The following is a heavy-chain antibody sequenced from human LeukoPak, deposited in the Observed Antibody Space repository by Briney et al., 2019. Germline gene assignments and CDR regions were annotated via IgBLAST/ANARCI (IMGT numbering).Heavy chain of an antibody. V-gene: IGHV3-23*01. CDR2: ISGSGGSI. D-gene: IGHD5-24*01. CDR1: GFTFSDYA. J-gene: IGHJ4*02. CDR3: AKGGDGYNYYFDY. Sequence: GGSLRLSCTASGFTFSDYAMSWVRRAPGKGLEWVSGISGSGGSIRYADSVKGRFIISRDNSKNTLYLQMNSLRAEDTAVYYCAKGGDGYNYYFDYWGQETLVIVSS.